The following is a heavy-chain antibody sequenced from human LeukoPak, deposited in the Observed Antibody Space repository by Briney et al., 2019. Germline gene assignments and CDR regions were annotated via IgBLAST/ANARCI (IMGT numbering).Heavy chain of an antibody. CDR1: GYSFTDYY. Sequence: ASVKVSCKTSGYSFTDYYMHWVRQAPGQGLEWMGWINPNSGGTSSAQKFQGRVTMTRDTSITTVYMEVSWLTTDDTAIYYCARADRLDGGPYLIGPWGQGTLVTVSS. V-gene: IGHV1-2*02. D-gene: IGHD2-21*01. CDR3: ARADRLDGGPYLIGP. J-gene: IGHJ5*02. CDR2: INPNSGGT.